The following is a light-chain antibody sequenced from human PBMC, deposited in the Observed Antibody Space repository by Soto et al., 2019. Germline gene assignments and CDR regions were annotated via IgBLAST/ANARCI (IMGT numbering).Light chain of an antibody. CDR2: VNS. CDR3: QSYDSSLSVV. CDR1: SSNIGAGYD. Sequence: VLTQPPSVSGAPGQRVTISCTGSSSNIGAGYDVHWYQQLPGTAPKLLIYVNSNRPSGVPDRFSGSKSGTSASLAITGLQAEDEADYYCQSYDSSLSVVFGGGTKLTVL. J-gene: IGLJ2*01. V-gene: IGLV1-40*01.